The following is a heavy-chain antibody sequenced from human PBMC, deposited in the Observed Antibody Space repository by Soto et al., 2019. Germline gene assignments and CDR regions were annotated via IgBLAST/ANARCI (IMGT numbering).Heavy chain of an antibody. CDR3: AKSDGDYYFDY. Sequence: EVQLVESGGVVVQPGGSLRLSCAASGFTFGDYTIHWVRQAPGKGLEWVSLISWDGGSTYYADSVKGRFTISRDNSNNYLYLQMNSLRTEDTALYYCAKSDGDYYFDYWRQGNLVTVSS. J-gene: IGHJ4*02. CDR1: GFTFGDYT. D-gene: IGHD4-17*01. V-gene: IGHV3-43*01. CDR2: ISWDGGST.